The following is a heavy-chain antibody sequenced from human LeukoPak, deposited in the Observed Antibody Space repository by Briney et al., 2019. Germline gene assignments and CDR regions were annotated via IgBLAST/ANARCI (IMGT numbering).Heavy chain of an antibody. J-gene: IGHJ5*02. CDR2: ISAYNGNT. CDR3: ARENVVVPAAIDFGGWFDP. Sequence: ASVKVSCKASGYTFTSYGISWVRQAPGQGLEWMGWISAYNGNTNYAQKLQGRVTMTTDTSTSTAYMELRSLRSDDTAVYYCARENVVVPAAIDFGGWFDPWGQGTLVTVSS. CDR1: GYTFTSYG. D-gene: IGHD2-2*01. V-gene: IGHV1-18*01.